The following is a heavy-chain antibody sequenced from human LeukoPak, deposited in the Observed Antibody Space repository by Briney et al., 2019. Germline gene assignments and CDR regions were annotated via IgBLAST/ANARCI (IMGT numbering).Heavy chain of an antibody. CDR3: ARDGIVGAFDY. J-gene: IGHJ4*02. D-gene: IGHD1-26*01. Sequence: SQTLSLTCAVSGGSISSGGYSWSWIRQPPGKGLEWIGYIYHSGSTYYNSSLKSRVTISDDRSKNQFSLKLSSVTAADTAVYYCARDGIVGAFDYWGQGTLVTVSS. CDR1: GGSISSGGYS. CDR2: IYHSGST. V-gene: IGHV4-30-2*01.